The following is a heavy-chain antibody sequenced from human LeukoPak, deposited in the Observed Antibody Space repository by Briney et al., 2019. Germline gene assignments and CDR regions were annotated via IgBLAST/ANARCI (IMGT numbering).Heavy chain of an antibody. D-gene: IGHD4-23*01. CDR1: GGSTRSYY. Sequence: SETLSLTCTVSGGSTRSYYWSWIRQPPGKGLEWIGYIYYSGITNYNPSLKSRVTISVDMSNNQFSLRLSSVTAADTAVYYCARNYGGENYFDYWGQGTLVTVSS. J-gene: IGHJ4*02. CDR2: IYYSGIT. V-gene: IGHV4-59*01. CDR3: ARNYGGENYFDY.